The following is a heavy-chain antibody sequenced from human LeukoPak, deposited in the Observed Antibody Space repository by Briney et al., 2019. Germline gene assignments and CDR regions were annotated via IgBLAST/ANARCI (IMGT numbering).Heavy chain of an antibody. D-gene: IGHD5-24*01. CDR1: GFTVSSNY. CDR3: TREKERHFDS. V-gene: IGHV3-66*02. Sequence: PGGSLRLSCAASGFTVSSNYMTWVRQAPGKGLEWVSVLHSGGSTYYADSVKGRFTISRDNSKNTLYLQMNSLRAEDTAVYYCTREKERHFDSWGQGTLVTVSS. J-gene: IGHJ4*02. CDR2: LHSGGST.